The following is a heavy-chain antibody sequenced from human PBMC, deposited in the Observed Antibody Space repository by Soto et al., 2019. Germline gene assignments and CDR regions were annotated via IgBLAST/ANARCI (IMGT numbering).Heavy chain of an antibody. CDR2: MNPNSGNT. J-gene: IGHJ6*02. CDR1: GYTFTSYD. Sequence: GASVKVSCKASGYTFTSYDINWVRQATGQGLEWMGWMNPNSGNTGYAQKFQGRVTMTRNTSISTAYMELSSLRSEDTAVYYCARGSRGIAAAGTRDYYYYYGMDFWGQGTTVTVSS. V-gene: IGHV1-8*01. D-gene: IGHD6-13*01. CDR3: ARGSRGIAAAGTRDYYYYYGMDF.